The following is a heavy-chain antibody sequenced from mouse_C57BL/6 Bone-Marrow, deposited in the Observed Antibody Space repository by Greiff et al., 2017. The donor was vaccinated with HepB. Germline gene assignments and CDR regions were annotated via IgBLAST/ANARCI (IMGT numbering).Heavy chain of an antibody. CDR1: GFNIKDYY. CDR3: DLLYDGYYEFAY. V-gene: IGHV14-1*01. D-gene: IGHD2-3*01. CDR2: IDPEDGDT. Sequence: EVKLMESGAELVRPGASVKLSCTASGFNIKDYYMHWVKQRPEQGLEWIGRIDPEDGDTEYAPKFQGKATMTADTSSNTAYLQLSSLTSEDTAVYYCDLLYDGYYEFAYWGQGTLVTVSA. J-gene: IGHJ3*01.